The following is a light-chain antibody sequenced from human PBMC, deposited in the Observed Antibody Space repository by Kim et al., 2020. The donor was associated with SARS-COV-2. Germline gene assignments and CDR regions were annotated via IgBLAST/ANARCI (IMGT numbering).Light chain of an antibody. CDR2: DAS. J-gene: IGKJ5*01. CDR1: QSVSSF. Sequence: PGESATLSCRASQSVSSFLAGYQQKPGQAPRLLIYDASSRATGIPARFSGSGSGTDFTLTISSLEPEDFAVYYCQQRSKWPRSLTFGQGTRLEIK. V-gene: IGKV3-11*01. CDR3: QQRSKWPRSLT.